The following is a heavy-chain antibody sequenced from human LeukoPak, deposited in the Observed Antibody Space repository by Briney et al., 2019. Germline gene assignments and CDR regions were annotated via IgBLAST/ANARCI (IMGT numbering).Heavy chain of an antibody. CDR1: GDSLSSGSYY. Sequence: SETLSLTCTVSGDSLSSGSYYWSWIRQPAGKGLEWIGRIYRTGSTDYNPSLNSRVTMSVHTSKNQFSLKLNSVTAADTAVYYCSRHVIPAANDENEFDYWGQGTLVTVSS. D-gene: IGHD2-2*01. CDR2: IYRTGST. V-gene: IGHV4-61*02. CDR3: SRHVIPAANDENEFDY. J-gene: IGHJ4*02.